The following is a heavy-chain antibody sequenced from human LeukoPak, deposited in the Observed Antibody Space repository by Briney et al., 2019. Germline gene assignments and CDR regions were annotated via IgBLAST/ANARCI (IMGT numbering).Heavy chain of an antibody. CDR1: GGSFSGYY. CDR3: ARGDEMGAYFDY. J-gene: IGHJ4*02. D-gene: IGHD1-26*01. CDR2: INHSGST. Sequence: NSSETLSLTCAVYGGSFSGYYWSWIRQPPGKGLEWIGEINHSGSTNYNPSLKSRVTISVDTSKNQFSLKLSSVTAADTAVYYCARGDEMGAYFDYWGQGTLVTVSS. V-gene: IGHV4-34*01.